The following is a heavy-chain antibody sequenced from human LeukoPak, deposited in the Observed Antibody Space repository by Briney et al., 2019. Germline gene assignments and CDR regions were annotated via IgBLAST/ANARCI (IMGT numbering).Heavy chain of an antibody. D-gene: IGHD1-26*01. Sequence: GGSLRLSCAASGFTFSSYAMSWIRQAPGKGLEWVSYISSSGSTIYYADSVKGRFTISRGNAKNSLYLQMNSLRAEDTAVYYCARHKWELISDNWFDPWGQGTLVTVSS. CDR3: ARHKWELISDNWFDP. V-gene: IGHV3-11*01. CDR2: ISSSGSTI. J-gene: IGHJ5*02. CDR1: GFTFSSYA.